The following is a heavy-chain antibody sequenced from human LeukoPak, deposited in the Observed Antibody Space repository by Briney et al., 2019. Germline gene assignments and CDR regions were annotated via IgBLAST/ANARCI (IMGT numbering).Heavy chain of an antibody. V-gene: IGHV3-21*01. J-gene: IGHJ3*02. CDR2: ISSSSSYI. CDR1: GFTFSSYS. Sequence: GGSLRLSCAASGFTFSSYSMNWVRQAPGKGLEWVSSISSSSSYIYYADSVKGRFTISRDNAKNSLYLQMNSLRAEDTAVYYCARAKGLYCSSISCYTDHAFDIWGQGTMVTVSS. CDR3: ARAKGLYCSSISCYTDHAFDI. D-gene: IGHD2-2*02.